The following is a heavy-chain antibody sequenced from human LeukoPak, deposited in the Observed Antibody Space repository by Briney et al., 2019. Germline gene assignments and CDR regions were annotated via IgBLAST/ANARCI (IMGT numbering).Heavy chain of an antibody. CDR1: GFTFISYS. CDR3: ARGGSYLSAFDI. Sequence: PGGSLRLSCAASGFTFISYSIHWVRQAPGKGLEWVAFIRYDGSNKYYADSVKGRFTISRDNSKNTLYLQMNSLRAEDTAVYYCARGGSYLSAFDIWGQGTMVTVSS. V-gene: IGHV3-30*02. J-gene: IGHJ3*02. CDR2: IRYDGSNK. D-gene: IGHD1-26*01.